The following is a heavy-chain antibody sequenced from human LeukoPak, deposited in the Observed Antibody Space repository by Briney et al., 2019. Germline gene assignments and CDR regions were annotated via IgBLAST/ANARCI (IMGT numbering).Heavy chain of an antibody. D-gene: IGHD6-19*01. CDR1: GGSFSSSSYY. J-gene: IGHJ5*02. V-gene: IGHV4-39*01. Sequence: SETLSLTCTVSGGSFSSSSYYWVWMRQPPGKGLKWIGSIYYSGSTYYNPSLNSRVTISVDTSKNQFSLKLSSVPAADTAVYYCEVQWLVRGWFDPWGQGTLVTVSS. CDR2: IYYSGST. CDR3: EVQWLVRGWFDP.